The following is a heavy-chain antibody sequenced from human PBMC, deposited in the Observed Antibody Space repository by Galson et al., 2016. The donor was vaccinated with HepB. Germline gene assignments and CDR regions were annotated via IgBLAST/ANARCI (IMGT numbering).Heavy chain of an antibody. D-gene: IGHD1-7*01. Sequence: ETLSLTCTVSGGSISSSTHYWGWIRQPPGKGLEWIGTIYYSGSTYYNPSLKSRVTISVGTSKNQFSLKLSSVTAADTAVYYCARHGGEGNWNSDWFDPWGQGTLVTVSS. CDR1: GGSISSSTHY. V-gene: IGHV4-39*01. CDR2: IYYSGST. J-gene: IGHJ5*02. CDR3: ARHGGEGNWNSDWFDP.